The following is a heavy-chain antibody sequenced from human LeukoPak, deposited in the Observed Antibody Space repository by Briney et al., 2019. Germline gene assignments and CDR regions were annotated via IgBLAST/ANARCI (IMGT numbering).Heavy chain of an antibody. CDR1: GSTFSTYS. CDR3: AGGASEYSSSGDFAY. Sequence: GGSLRLSCVVSGSTFSTYSMNWVRQAPGKGLEWVSYISSSSSTIYYADSVKGRFTISRDDAKKSLYLQMNSLSADDTAVYYCAGGASEYSSSGDFAYWGQGTLVTVSS. V-gene: IGHV3-48*01. D-gene: IGHD6-6*01. J-gene: IGHJ4*02. CDR2: ISSSSSTI.